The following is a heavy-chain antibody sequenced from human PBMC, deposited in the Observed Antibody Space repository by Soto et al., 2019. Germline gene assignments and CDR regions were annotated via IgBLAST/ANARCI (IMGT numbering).Heavy chain of an antibody. CDR1: GYTFTGYY. D-gene: IGHD3-10*01. Sequence: ASVKVSCKASGYTFTGYYMHWVRQAPGQGLEWMGWINLNSGGTNYAQKFQGWVTMTRDTSISTAYMELSRLRSDDTAVYYCARERITMVRGEGSYYYGMDVWGQGTTVTVSS. CDR3: ARERITMVRGEGSYYYGMDV. V-gene: IGHV1-2*04. CDR2: INLNSGGT. J-gene: IGHJ6*02.